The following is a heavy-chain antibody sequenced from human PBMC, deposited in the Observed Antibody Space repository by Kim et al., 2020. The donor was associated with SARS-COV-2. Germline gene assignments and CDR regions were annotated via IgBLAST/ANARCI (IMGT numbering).Heavy chain of an antibody. CDR3: VRDPSGDSPVNFDY. V-gene: IGHV4-4*01. D-gene: IGHD5-12*01. J-gene: IGHJ4*02. Sequence: SETLSLTCDVSGDSISATNWWTWVRQAPGKGLEWIGEVYHTGITNYNPALRGRVTLSLDKSKNHFSLNLASVSAADTGVYWCVRDPSGDSPVNFDYWGQGIPGTVPS. CDR1: GDSISATNW. CDR2: VYHTGIT.